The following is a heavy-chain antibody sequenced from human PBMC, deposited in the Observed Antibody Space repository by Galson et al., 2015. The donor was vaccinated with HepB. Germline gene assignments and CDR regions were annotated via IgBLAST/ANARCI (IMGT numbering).Heavy chain of an antibody. D-gene: IGHD6-19*01. CDR3: ARGPVGSSGWYWVY. Sequence: SVKVSCKASGGTFSSYTISWVRQAPGQGLEWMGRIIPILGIANYAQKFQGRVTITADKSTSTAYMELSSLRSEDTAVYYCARGPVGSSGWYWVYWGQGTLVTVPS. CDR1: GGTFSSYT. V-gene: IGHV1-69*02. CDR2: IIPILGIA. J-gene: IGHJ4*02.